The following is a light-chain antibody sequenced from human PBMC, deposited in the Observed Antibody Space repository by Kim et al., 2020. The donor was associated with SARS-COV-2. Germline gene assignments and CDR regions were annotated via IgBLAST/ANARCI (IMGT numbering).Light chain of an antibody. Sequence: DIQMTQSPSTLYASVGDRVTITCRASQSISSWLAWYQQKPGKAPKVLIYKASSLESGVPSRFSGSGSGTEFTLTISSLQPDDFATYYFQQYNSYSPLTFGGGTKVDIK. CDR1: QSISSW. CDR3: QQYNSYSPLT. V-gene: IGKV1-5*03. J-gene: IGKJ4*01. CDR2: KAS.